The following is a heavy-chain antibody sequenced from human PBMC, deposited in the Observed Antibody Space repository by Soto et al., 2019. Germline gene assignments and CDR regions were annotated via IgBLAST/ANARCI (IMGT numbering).Heavy chain of an antibody. V-gene: IGHV4-4*02. CDR2: IHHSGST. J-gene: IGHJ5*02. Sequence: QVQLQESGPGLVKPSGTLSLTCAVSGDSIDSNHWWSWVRQPPGKGLEWIGEIHHSGSTNYNPSLMNRVTTSVDKSKNQVALNLTSVTAADTAFYYCARTNNGHRSGWYNWFDTWGQGTLVTVSS. CDR1: GDSIDSNHW. CDR3: ARTNNGHRSGWYNWFDT. D-gene: IGHD6-19*01.